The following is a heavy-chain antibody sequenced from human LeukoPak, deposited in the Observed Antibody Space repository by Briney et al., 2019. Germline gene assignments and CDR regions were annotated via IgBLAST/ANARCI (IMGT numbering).Heavy chain of an antibody. CDR1: GYTFTSYG. D-gene: IGHD6-19*01. V-gene: IGHV1-18*01. CDR3: AKVPRYSSGWYSTMIVGGKVWFDP. CDR2: ISAYNGNT. Sequence: ASVKVSCKASGYTFTSYGISWVRQAPGQGLEWMGWISAYNGNTNYAQKLQGRVTMTTDTSTSTAYMELRSLRSDDTAVYYCAKVPRYSSGWYSTMIVGGKVWFDPWGQGTLVTVSS. J-gene: IGHJ5*02.